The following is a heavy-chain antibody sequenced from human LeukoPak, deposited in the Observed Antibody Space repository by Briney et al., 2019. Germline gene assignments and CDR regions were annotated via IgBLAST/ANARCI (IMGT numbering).Heavy chain of an antibody. V-gene: IGHV1-2*02. J-gene: IGHJ5*02. Sequence: ASVKVSCKASGYTFTGYYMHWVRQAPGQGLEWMGWINPNSGGTNYAQKFQGRVTMTRDTSISTAYMELSRLRSDDTAVYYCARGEGITMVRGVIITFLGWFDPWGQGTLVTVSS. CDR3: ARGEGITMVRGVIITFLGWFDP. CDR1: GYTFTGYY. CDR2: INPNSGGT. D-gene: IGHD3-10*01.